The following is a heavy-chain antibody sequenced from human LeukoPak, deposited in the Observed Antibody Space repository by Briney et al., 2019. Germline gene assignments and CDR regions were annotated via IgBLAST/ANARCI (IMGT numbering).Heavy chain of an antibody. D-gene: IGHD6-13*01. CDR2: ISSSSSYI. J-gene: IGHJ4*02. CDR3: ATRKGGIAAAGTFDY. Sequence: PGGSLRLSCAASGFTFSSYSTNWVRQAPGKGLGWVSSISSSSSYIYYADSVKGRFTISRDNAKNSLYLQMNSLRAEDTAVYYCATRKGGIAAAGTFDYWGQGTLVTVSS. V-gene: IGHV3-21*01. CDR1: GFTFSSYS.